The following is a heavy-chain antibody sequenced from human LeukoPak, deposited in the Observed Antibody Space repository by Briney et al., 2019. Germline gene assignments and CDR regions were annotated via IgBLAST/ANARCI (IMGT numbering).Heavy chain of an antibody. CDR3: ARDWGYDSSGYSSVY. Sequence: ASVKVSCKASGYTFTSYAMHWVRQAPGQGLEWMGWINAGNGNTKYSQKFQGRVTITRDTSTSTAYMELRSLRSDDTAVYYCARDWGYDSSGYSSVYWGQGTLVTVSS. J-gene: IGHJ4*02. D-gene: IGHD3-22*01. V-gene: IGHV1-3*01. CDR2: INAGNGNT. CDR1: GYTFTSYA.